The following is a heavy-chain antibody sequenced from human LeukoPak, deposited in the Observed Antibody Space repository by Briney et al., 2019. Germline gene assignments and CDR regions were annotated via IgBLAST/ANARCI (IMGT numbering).Heavy chain of an antibody. CDR1: GGSFSGYY. D-gene: IGHD1-26*01. J-gene: IGHJ6*03. Sequence: SETLSLTCAVYGGSFSGYYWSWIRQPPGKGLEWIGEINHSGSTNYNPSLKSRVTISVDTSKNQFSLKLSSVTAADTAVYYCARNLGSYYTHYYYMDVWGKGTTVTISS. CDR3: ARNLGSYYTHYYYMDV. V-gene: IGHV4-34*01. CDR2: INHSGST.